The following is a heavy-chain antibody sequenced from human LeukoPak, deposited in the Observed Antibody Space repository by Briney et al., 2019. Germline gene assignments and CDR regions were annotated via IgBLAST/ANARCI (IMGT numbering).Heavy chain of an antibody. CDR2: IYSSGST. Sequence: PSETLSLTCSVSGVSIRGYYWSWLRQPPGKGLEWIGYIYSSGSTNYHPSLKSRVTMSVDPSKNQFSLKVISVTAADTAVYYCARASYSYDINGWVPFDYWGQGTLVTVSS. J-gene: IGHJ4*02. CDR1: GVSIRGYY. CDR3: ARASYSYDINGWVPFDY. V-gene: IGHV4-59*01. D-gene: IGHD3-22*01.